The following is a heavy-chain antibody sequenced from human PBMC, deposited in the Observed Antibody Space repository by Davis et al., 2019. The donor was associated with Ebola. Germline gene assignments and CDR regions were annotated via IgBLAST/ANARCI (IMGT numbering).Heavy chain of an antibody. CDR3: ARRMWEDWVGATGWFSWFDP. CDR2: FDPEDGEA. D-gene: IGHD1-26*01. Sequence: AASVKVSCKCKVSGYTLAELSMHWVRQAPGKGLEWMGYFDPEDGEAIYAQKFQGRVTITKDTSASTAYMELSSLRSEDTAVYYCARRMWEDWVGATGWFSWFDPWGQGTLVTVSS. CDR1: GYTLAELS. J-gene: IGHJ5*02. V-gene: IGHV1-24*01.